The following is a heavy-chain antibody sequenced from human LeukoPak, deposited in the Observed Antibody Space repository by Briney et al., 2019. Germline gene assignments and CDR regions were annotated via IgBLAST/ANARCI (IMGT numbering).Heavy chain of an antibody. CDR3: ARDLIAEENYYYYYYMDV. CDR2: IYYSGST. D-gene: IGHD6-13*01. CDR1: GGSISSYY. J-gene: IGHJ6*03. Sequence: PSETLSLTCTVSGGSISSYYWSWIRQPPGKGLEWTGYIYYSGSTNYNPSLKSRVTISVDTSKNQFSLKLSSVTAADTAVYYCARDLIAEENYYYYYYMDVWGKGTTVTVSS. V-gene: IGHV4-59*01.